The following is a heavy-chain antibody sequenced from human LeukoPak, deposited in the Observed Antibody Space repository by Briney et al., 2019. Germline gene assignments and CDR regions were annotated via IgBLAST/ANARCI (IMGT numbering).Heavy chain of an antibody. V-gene: IGHV3-30-3*01. Sequence: PGGSLRLSCGASGFSFSKYPIHWGRQAPGKGLEWVAVISYDGSNKYYADSVKGRFTISRDNSKNTLYLQMNSLRGDDTAVYYCARDRDRRSGYYSGMDVWGQGTTVTVSS. CDR2: ISYDGSNK. CDR1: GFSFSKYP. CDR3: ARDRDRRSGYYSGMDV. J-gene: IGHJ6*02. D-gene: IGHD3-22*01.